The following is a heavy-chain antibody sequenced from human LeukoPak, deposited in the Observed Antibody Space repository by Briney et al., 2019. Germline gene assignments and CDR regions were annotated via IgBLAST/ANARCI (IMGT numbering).Heavy chain of an antibody. Sequence: GGSLRLSCAASGFTFSIYGMHWVRQAPGKGLEWVAFIRYDGSNKYYADSVKGRFTISRDNSKNTLYLQMNSLRAEDTAVYYCAKDLEQQLVLDWFDPWGQGTLVTVSS. V-gene: IGHV3-30*02. CDR3: AKDLEQQLVLDWFDP. D-gene: IGHD6-13*01. J-gene: IGHJ5*02. CDR1: GFTFSIYG. CDR2: IRYDGSNK.